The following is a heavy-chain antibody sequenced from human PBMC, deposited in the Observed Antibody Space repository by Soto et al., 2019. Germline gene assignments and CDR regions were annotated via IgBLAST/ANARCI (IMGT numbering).Heavy chain of an antibody. V-gene: IGHV4-59*01. J-gene: IGHJ3*02. CDR1: GGTISSSC. CDR3: ARYYGDRNAFDI. Sequence: LETLSLTCSVSGGTISSSCWIWIRQPPGRGLEWIAYIHYSGSTNYNPSLKSRVTISVDTSKNQFSLKLTSVTAADTAVYYCARYYGDRNAFDIWGQGTMVTVSS. CDR2: IHYSGST. D-gene: IGHD4-17*01.